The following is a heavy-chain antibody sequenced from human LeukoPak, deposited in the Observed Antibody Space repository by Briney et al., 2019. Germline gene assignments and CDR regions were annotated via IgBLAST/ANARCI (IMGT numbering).Heavy chain of an antibody. Sequence: GGSLRLSCAASGINFSRYWMSWVRQAPGKGLEWVAFIRYDGSDKYYADSVKGRFTISRDNSKNTLYLQMDSLRAEDTAVYYCAEAPLFDYWGQGTLVTVSS. CDR2: IRYDGSDK. J-gene: IGHJ4*02. V-gene: IGHV3-30*02. CDR3: AEAPLFDY. CDR1: GINFSRYW.